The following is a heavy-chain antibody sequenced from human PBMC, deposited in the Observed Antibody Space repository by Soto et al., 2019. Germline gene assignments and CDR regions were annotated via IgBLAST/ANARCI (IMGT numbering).Heavy chain of an antibody. CDR2: ISASGGST. Sequence: PGGSLRLSCAASGFTFSSYAMHWVRQAPGKGLEWVSAISASGGSTYYADSVKGRFTISRDNSKNTLHMQMNSPRSEDTALYYCAKNPSLLVGNYFDYWGQGTLVTVSS. J-gene: IGHJ4*02. CDR3: AKNPSLLVGNYFDY. CDR1: GFTFSSYA. V-gene: IGHV3-23*01. D-gene: IGHD6-6*01.